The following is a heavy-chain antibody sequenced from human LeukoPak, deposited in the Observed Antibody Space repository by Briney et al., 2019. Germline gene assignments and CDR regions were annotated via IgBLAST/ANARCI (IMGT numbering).Heavy chain of an antibody. CDR3: ARGRPGKISMIVVITPPAFDY. J-gene: IGHJ4*02. D-gene: IGHD3-22*01. CDR1: GFTFSIYS. Sequence: GGSLRLSCAASGFTFSIYSMNWVRQAPGKGREWVSSISSSSSYIYYADSVKGRFTISRDNAKNSMYLQMNSLRAEDPAVYYCARGRPGKISMIVVITPPAFDYWGQGTLVTVSS. CDR2: ISSSSSYI. V-gene: IGHV3-21*01.